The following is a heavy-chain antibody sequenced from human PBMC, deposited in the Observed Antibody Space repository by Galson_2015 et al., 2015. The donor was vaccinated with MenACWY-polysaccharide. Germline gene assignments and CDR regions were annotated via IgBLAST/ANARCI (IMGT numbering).Heavy chain of an antibody. CDR1: GDSVSSNSAA. J-gene: IGHJ4*02. V-gene: IGHV6-1*01. Sequence: CAISGDSVSSNSAAWNWIRQSPSRGLEWLGRTYYRSKWYKYYALSVKSRMTINVDTAKNQSSLQLNSVTPEDTAMYYCASQGIAVAGVIDYWGQGTLVTVSS. CDR2: TYYRSKWYK. CDR3: ASQGIAVAGVIDY. D-gene: IGHD6-19*01.